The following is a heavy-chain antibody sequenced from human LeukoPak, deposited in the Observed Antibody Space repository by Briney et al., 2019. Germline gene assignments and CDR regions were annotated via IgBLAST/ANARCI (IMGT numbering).Heavy chain of an antibody. Sequence: PGGSLRLSCAASGFTFGGYAMSWVRQAPGKGLEWVSGISGSGGSTYYADSVKGRFTISRDNSKNTLFLQMNSLRAEDTAVYYCAKASGGSSGRSDSWGQGTLATVSS. V-gene: IGHV3-23*01. CDR1: GFTFGGYA. D-gene: IGHD6-19*01. J-gene: IGHJ5*01. CDR3: AKASGGSSGRSDS. CDR2: ISGSGGST.